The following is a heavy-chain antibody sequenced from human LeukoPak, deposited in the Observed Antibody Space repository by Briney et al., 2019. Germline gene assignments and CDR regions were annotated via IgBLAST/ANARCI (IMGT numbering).Heavy chain of an antibody. CDR1: GFTFSIYG. J-gene: IGHJ4*02. D-gene: IGHD3-10*01. CDR3: ARASGPFDY. V-gene: IGHV3-33*01. Sequence: GGSLRLSCEASGFTFSIYGMHWVRQAPGKGLEWMAVIWNDGSNKYYADSVRGRFTISRDNSKNTLYLQMNSVRVEDTALYYCARASGPFDYWGQGTLVTVSS. CDR2: IWNDGSNK.